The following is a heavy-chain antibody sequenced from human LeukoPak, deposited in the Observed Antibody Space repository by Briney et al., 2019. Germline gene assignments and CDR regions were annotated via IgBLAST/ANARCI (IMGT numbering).Heavy chain of an antibody. CDR2: IYSGGST. CDR3: ARGPMSWYYFDY. D-gene: IGHD6-13*01. V-gene: IGHV3-53*01. CDR1: GFTVSSNY. J-gene: IGHJ4*02. Sequence: GGSLRLSYAASGFTVSSNYMSWVRQAPGKGLEWVSVIYSGGSTYYADSVKGRFTISRDNSKNTLYLQMNSLRAEDTAVYYCARGPMSWYYFDYWGQGTLVTVSS.